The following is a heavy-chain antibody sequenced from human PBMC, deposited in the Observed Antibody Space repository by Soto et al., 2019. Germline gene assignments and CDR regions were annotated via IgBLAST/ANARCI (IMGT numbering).Heavy chain of an antibody. CDR1: GYSFTSGYY. CDR2: IYESGTT. CDR3: AGHSGYDPSRADY. V-gene: IGHV4-38-2*01. J-gene: IGHJ4*02. Sequence: SETLSLTCAVSGYSFTSGYYWGWIRQPPGKGLEWIGSIYESGTTFYNPSLKTRVTISIDTSKKQFSLHLSSVTAADTAVYYCAGHSGYDPSRADYWGQGTLVTVSS. D-gene: IGHD5-12*01.